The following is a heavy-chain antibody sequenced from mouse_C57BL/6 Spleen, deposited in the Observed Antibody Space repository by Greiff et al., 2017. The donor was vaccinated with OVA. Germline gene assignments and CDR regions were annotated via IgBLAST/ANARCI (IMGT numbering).Heavy chain of an antibody. J-gene: IGHJ4*01. Sequence: QVHVKQSGAELVKPGASVKLSCKASGYTFTSYWMHWVKQRPGQGLEWIGMIHPNSGSTNYNEKFKSKATLTVDKSSSTAYMQLSSLTSEDSAVYYCARNYYGSSHYYAMDYWGQGTSVTVSS. CDR2: IHPNSGST. V-gene: IGHV1-64*01. D-gene: IGHD1-1*01. CDR3: ARNYYGSSHYYAMDY. CDR1: GYTFTSYW.